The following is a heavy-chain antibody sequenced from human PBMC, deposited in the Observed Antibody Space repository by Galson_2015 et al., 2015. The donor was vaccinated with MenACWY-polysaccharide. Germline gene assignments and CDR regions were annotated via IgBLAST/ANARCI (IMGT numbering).Heavy chain of an antibody. D-gene: IGHD3-22*01. CDR2: MNPNSGNT. CDR3: ARGGKYYYDSSGYLNWFDP. J-gene: IGHJ5*02. Sequence: TGHGLEWMGWMNPNSGNTGYAQKFQGRVTMTRNTSISIAYMELSSLRSEDTAVYYCARGGKYYYDSSGYLNWFDPWGQGTLVTVSS. V-gene: IGHV1-8*01.